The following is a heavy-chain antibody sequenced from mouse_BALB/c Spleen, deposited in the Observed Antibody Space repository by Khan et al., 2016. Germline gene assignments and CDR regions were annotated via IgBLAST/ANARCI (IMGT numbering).Heavy chain of an antibody. CDR3: ARRVVTRDYYGMDY. CDR1: GFTFSSFG. V-gene: IGHV5-17*02. CDR2: ISSGSSTI. Sequence: EVELVESGGGLVQPGGSRKLSCAASGFTFSSFGMHWVRQAPEKGLKWVAYISSGSSTIYYADTVKGRFTISRDNPKNTLFLQMTSLRSEDTAMYYCARRVVTRDYYGMDYWGQGTSVTVSS. J-gene: IGHJ4*01. D-gene: IGHD2-13*01.